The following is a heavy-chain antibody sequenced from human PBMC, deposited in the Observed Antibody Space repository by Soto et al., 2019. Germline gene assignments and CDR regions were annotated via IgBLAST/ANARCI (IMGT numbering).Heavy chain of an antibody. J-gene: IGHJ4*02. CDR1: GGSFSGYY. CDR2: INHSGST. CDR3: AREGSSSPDY. Sequence: QVQLQQWGAGLLKPSETLSLTCAVYGGSFSGYYWSWIRQPPGKGLEGIGEINHSGSTNYNPSLKSRVTISVDTSKNQFALKLSSVTAADTAVYYCAREGSSSPDYWGQGTLVTVSS. D-gene: IGHD6-6*01. V-gene: IGHV4-34*01.